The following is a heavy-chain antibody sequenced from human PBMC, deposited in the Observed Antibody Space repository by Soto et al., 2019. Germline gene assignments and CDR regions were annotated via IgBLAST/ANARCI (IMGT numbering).Heavy chain of an antibody. CDR2: IYYSGST. D-gene: IGHD2-8*01. Sequence: PSETLSLTCAVSGGSISSGGYYWSWIRQHPGKGLEWIGYIYYSGSTYYNPSLKSRVTISVDTSKNQFSLKLSSVTAADTAVYYCARLGLGYCTNGVCYPDYWGQGTLVTVSS. CDR1: GGSISSGGYY. J-gene: IGHJ4*02. CDR3: ARLGLGYCTNGVCYPDY. V-gene: IGHV4-31*11.